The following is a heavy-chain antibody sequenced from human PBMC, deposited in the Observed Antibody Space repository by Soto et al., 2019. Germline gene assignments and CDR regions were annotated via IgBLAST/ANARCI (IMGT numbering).Heavy chain of an antibody. CDR2: FDPEDGET. V-gene: IGHV1-24*01. Sequence: ASVKVSCQVSGYTLTELSMHWVRQAPGKGLEWMGGFDPEDGETIYAQTFQGRVTMTRDTSTSTVYMELSSLRSEDTAVYYCAREIHSDSSGQSALNWFDPWGQGTLVTVSS. CDR3: AREIHSDSSGQSALNWFDP. D-gene: IGHD3-22*01. J-gene: IGHJ5*02. CDR1: GYTLTELS.